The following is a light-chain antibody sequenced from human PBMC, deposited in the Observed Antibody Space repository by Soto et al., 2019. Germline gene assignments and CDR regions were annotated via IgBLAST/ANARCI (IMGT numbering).Light chain of an antibody. CDR2: DVS. CDR1: SSDVGGYNY. J-gene: IGLJ1*01. V-gene: IGLV2-14*03. Sequence: QSALTQPASVSGSPGQSITISCTGTSSDVGGYNYVSWYQQEPGKAPKLMIYDVSYRPSGVSNRFSGSKSGNTASLTISGLQADDEADYYCSSYTSSSTLVFGTGTKLTVL. CDR3: SSYTSSSTLV.